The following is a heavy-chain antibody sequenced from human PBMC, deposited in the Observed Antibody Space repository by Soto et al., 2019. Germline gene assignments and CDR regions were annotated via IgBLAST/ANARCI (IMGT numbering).Heavy chain of an antibody. D-gene: IGHD2-15*01. V-gene: IGHV4-34*01. Sequence: QVQLQQWGAGLLKPSETLSLTCAVYGGSFSGYYWSWIRQPPGKGLGWIGEINHSGSTNYNPSLKSRVTISVDTSKNQFSLKLSSVTAADTAVYYCARVGVRLVVVAATPRDYYYGMDVWGQGTTVTVSS. J-gene: IGHJ6*02. CDR3: ARVGVRLVVVAATPRDYYYGMDV. CDR2: INHSGST. CDR1: GGSFSGYY.